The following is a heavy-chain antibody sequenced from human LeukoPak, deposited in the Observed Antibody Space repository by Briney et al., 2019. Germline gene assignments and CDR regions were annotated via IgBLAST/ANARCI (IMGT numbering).Heavy chain of an antibody. D-gene: IGHD6-13*01. CDR1: GGSFSGYY. Sequence: PSETLSLTCAVYGGSFSGYYWSWIRQPPGKGLEWIGEINHSGSTNYNPSLKSRVTISVDTSKNQFSLKLSSGEPRKRPWYTWGRGLLMQLVRSGWFDPWGQGTLVTVYS. CDR2: INHSGST. CDR3: GRGLLMQLVRSGWFDP. V-gene: IGHV4-34*03. J-gene: IGHJ5*02.